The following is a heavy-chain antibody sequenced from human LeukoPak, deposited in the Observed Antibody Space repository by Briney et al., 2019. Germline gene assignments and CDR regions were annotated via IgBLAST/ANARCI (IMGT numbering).Heavy chain of an antibody. D-gene: IGHD6-19*01. J-gene: IGHJ6*02. CDR1: GYTFTSYG. CDR2: ISAYNGNT. CDR3: AREIAVAGNYYYYYYGMDV. V-gene: IGHV1-18*01. Sequence: ASVKVSCKASGYTFTSYGISWVRHAPGQGLEWMGWISAYNGNTNYAQKLQGRVTMTTDTSTRTAYMELRSLRSDDTVVYDCAREIAVAGNYYYYYYGMDVWGQGTTVTVSS.